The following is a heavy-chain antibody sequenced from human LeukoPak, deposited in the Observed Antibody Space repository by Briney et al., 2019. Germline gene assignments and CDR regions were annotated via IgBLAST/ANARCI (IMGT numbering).Heavy chain of an antibody. V-gene: IGHV4-59*01. D-gene: IGHD5-24*01. CDR2: IYYSGST. J-gene: IGHJ4*02. CDR1: GGSISSYY. Sequence: NPSQTLSLTCTVSGGSISSYYWSWIRQPPGKGLEWIGYIYYSGSTNYNPSLKSRVTISVDTSKNQFSLKLSSVTAADTAVYYCASGGYNPLDYWGQGTLVTVSS. CDR3: ASGGYNPLDY.